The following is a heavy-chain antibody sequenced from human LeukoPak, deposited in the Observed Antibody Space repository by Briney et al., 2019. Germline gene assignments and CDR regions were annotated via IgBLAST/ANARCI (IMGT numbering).Heavy chain of an antibody. CDR3: ARQDLLAVADDY. Sequence: PGGSLRLSCAASGFTFSSYWMHWVRQAPGKGLVWVSRINSDGSSTSYADSVKGRFTISRDNAKNTLYLQVNSLRAEDTAVYYCARQDLLAVADDYWGQGTLVTVSS. CDR1: GFTFSSYW. D-gene: IGHD6-19*01. V-gene: IGHV3-74*01. J-gene: IGHJ4*02. CDR2: INSDGSST.